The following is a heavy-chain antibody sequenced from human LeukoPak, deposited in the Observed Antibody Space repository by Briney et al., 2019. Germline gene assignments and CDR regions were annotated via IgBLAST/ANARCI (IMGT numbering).Heavy chain of an antibody. CDR2: ISYDGSNK. Sequence: GGSLRLSCAASGFTLSSYGMHWDRQAPGKGLEWVAVISYDGSNKYYADSVKGRFTISRDNSKNTLYLQMNSLRAEDTAIYYCARDISISSQNIAFDYWGQGTLVTVSS. J-gene: IGHJ4*02. D-gene: IGHD6-19*01. CDR1: GFTLSSYG. V-gene: IGHV3-30*03. CDR3: ARDISISSQNIAFDY.